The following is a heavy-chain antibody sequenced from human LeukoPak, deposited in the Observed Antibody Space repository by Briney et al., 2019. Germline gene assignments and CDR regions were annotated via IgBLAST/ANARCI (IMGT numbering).Heavy chain of an antibody. Sequence: SETLSLTCTVSGDSISSYYWSWIRQPPGKGLEWIGSIYYSGSTYYNPSLKSRVTISVDTSKNQFSLKLSSVTAADTAVYYCAGRGWSFDIWGQGTMVTVSS. V-gene: IGHV4-59*05. CDR3: AGRGWSFDI. CDR2: IYYSGST. CDR1: GDSISSYY. J-gene: IGHJ3*02. D-gene: IGHD6-19*01.